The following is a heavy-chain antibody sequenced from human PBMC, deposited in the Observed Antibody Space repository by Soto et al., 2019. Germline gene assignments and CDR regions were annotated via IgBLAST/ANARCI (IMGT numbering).Heavy chain of an antibody. CDR2: IYYSGST. Sequence: QLQLQESGPGLVKPSETLSLTCTVSGGSISSSSYYWGWIRQPPGKGLEWIGSIYYSGSTYYNPSLKSRVTISVDTSKNQFSLKLSSVTAADTAVYYCATNLLRSYYFDYWGQGTLVTVSS. CDR1: GGSISSSSYY. D-gene: IGHD3-22*01. CDR3: ATNLLRSYYFDY. J-gene: IGHJ4*02. V-gene: IGHV4-39*01.